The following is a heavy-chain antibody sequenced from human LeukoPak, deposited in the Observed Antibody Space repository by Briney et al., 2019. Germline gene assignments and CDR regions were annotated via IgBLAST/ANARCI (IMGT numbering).Heavy chain of an antibody. CDR1: GYTLTELS. V-gene: IGHV1-24*01. CDR2: FDPEDGET. D-gene: IGHD6-13*01. CDR3: ATVFGIAAAGTYNWFDP. Sequence: ASVTVSCKVSGYTLTELSMHWVRQAPGKGLEWMGGFDPEDGETIYAQKFQGRVTMTEDTSTDTAYMELSSLRSEDTAVYYCATVFGIAAAGTYNWFDPWGQGTLVTVSS. J-gene: IGHJ5*02.